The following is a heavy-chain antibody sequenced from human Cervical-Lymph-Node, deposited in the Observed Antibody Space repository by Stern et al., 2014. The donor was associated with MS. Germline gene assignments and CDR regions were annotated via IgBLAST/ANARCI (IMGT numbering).Heavy chain of an antibody. J-gene: IGHJ3*01. CDR1: GFTFTSYA. CDR2: VSYDGLNE. CDR3: ARGAYTYGFDGFSGAFDL. V-gene: IGHV3-30*04. D-gene: IGHD5-18*01. Sequence: VQLVESGGGVVQPGKSLRLSCGTSGFTFTSYAMHWVRQAPGKGLDWVAGVSYDGLNEYYADSVKGRFTISRDNSKKTVSLQMNSLRHEDTALYYCARGAYTYGFDGFSGAFDLWGQGTMVTVSS.